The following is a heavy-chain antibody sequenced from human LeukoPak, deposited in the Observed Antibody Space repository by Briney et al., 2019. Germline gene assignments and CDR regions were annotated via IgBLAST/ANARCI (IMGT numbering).Heavy chain of an antibody. V-gene: IGHV3-30*03. Sequence: GGSLRLSCAASGFTFSSYGMHWVRQAPGKGLEWVAVISYDGSNKYYADSVKGRFTISRDNSKNTLYLQMNSLRAEDTAVYYCARDHLWFGDYDYWGQGTLVIVSS. D-gene: IGHD3-10*01. J-gene: IGHJ4*02. CDR1: GFTFSSYG. CDR2: ISYDGSNK. CDR3: ARDHLWFGDYDY.